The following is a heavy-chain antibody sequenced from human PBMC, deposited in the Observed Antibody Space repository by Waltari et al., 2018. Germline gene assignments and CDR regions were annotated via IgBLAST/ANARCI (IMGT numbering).Heavy chain of an antibody. CDR3: ATYMGASIGTAAFDV. CDR2: ISDRGAT. Sequence: GGIGKPRGKGQWGSGTISDRGATYNNPYRKSRVTISVDTSKNQYSLKLSTVTAAETAGYYCATYMGASIGTAAFDVWGQGTMVTVSS. J-gene: IGHJ3*01. V-gene: IGHV4-39*01. D-gene: IGHD3-16*01.